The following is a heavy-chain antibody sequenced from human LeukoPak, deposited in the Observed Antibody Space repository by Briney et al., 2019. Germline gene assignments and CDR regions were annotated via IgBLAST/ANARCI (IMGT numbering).Heavy chain of an antibody. V-gene: IGHV3-53*01. CDR2: IYLGGNT. J-gene: IGHJ4*02. D-gene: IGHD2-2*01. Sequence: GGSLRLSCAASGFTVGSNYMTWVRQAPGKGLEWVSIIYLGGNTYYPDSVKGRFTISTDNSKNTLHLQMNSLRAEDTAVYYCARGARSCSSTRCYAYYFDYWGQGTLVTVSS. CDR3: ARGARSCSSTRCYAYYFDY. CDR1: GFTVGSNY.